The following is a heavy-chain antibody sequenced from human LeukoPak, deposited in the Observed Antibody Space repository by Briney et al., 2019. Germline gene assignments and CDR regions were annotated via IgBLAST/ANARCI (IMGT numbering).Heavy chain of an antibody. J-gene: IGHJ4*02. CDR2: IRYDGNKK. CDR3: ARDQDTAMVTGTVDY. CDR1: GFIFSNYG. Sequence: GGSLRLSCAGSGFIFSNYGMHWVRQAPAKGLGWVAFIRYDGNKKYYADSVKGRFTISRDNSKNTLFLQMNSLRAEDTAVYYCARDQDTAMVTGTVDYWGQGTLVTVSS. V-gene: IGHV3-30*02. D-gene: IGHD5-18*01.